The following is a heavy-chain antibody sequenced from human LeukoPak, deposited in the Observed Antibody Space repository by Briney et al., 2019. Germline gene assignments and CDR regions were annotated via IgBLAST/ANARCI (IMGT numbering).Heavy chain of an antibody. J-gene: IGHJ6*04. D-gene: IGHD3-10*02. CDR3: AELGITMIGGV. CDR2: INSDGSST. Sequence: RGSLSLSCAAAVFTFSSYWMHWVRQAPGKGLVWVSRINSDGSSTSYADSVKGRFTISRDNAKNSLYLQMNSLRAEDTAVYYCAELGITMIGGVWGKGTTVTISS. CDR1: VFTFSSYW. V-gene: IGHV3-74*01.